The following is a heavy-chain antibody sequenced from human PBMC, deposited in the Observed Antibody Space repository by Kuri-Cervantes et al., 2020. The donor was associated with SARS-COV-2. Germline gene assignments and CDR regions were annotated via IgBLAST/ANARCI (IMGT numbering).Heavy chain of an antibody. J-gene: IGHJ4*02. CDR3: ARDRRVGASRPTHFDY. V-gene: IGHV3-30*02. D-gene: IGHD1-26*01. CDR2: IRYDGSNK. Sequence: GESLKISCAASGFTFSSYAMSWVRQAPGKGLEWVAFIRYDGSNKYYADSVKGRFTISRDNAKNSLYLQMNSLRAEDTAVYYCARDRRVGASRPTHFDYWGQGTRVTVSS. CDR1: GFTFSSYA.